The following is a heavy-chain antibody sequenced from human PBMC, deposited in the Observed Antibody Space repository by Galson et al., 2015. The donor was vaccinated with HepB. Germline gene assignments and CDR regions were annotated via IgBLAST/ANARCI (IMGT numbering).Heavy chain of an antibody. J-gene: IGHJ4*02. CDR2: INPSGGST. V-gene: IGHV1-46*04. Sequence: SVKVSCKASGYTFTSYYMHWVRQAPGQGLEWMGIINPSGGSTSYAQKLQGRVTMTRDTSTSTVYMELSSLRSEDTAVYYCARGGREYVWGSYRYPYYFDYWGQGTLVTVSS. CDR1: GYTFTSYY. D-gene: IGHD3-16*02. CDR3: ARGGREYVWGSYRYPYYFDY.